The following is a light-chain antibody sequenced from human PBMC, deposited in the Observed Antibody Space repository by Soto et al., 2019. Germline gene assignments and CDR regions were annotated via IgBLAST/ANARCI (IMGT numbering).Light chain of an antibody. CDR2: EVS. V-gene: IGLV2-14*01. Sequence: QSALTQPASVSGSPGQSITISCTGTSSDVGGYNYVSWYQQQSGKAPKLMIHEVSNRPSEVSNRFSGSKSGNTASLTISGLQAEDEADYYCSSYTCSRAYVFGIGTKVTVL. J-gene: IGLJ1*01. CDR3: SSYTCSRAYV. CDR1: SSDVGGYNY.